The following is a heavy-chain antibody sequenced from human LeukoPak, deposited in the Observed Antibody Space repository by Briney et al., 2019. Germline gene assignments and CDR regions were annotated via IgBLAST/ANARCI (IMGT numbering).Heavy chain of an antibody. CDR3: ARVSSSWSPFYYYYYYMDV. V-gene: IGHV1-2*02. D-gene: IGHD6-13*01. CDR2: INPNSGGT. J-gene: IGHJ6*03. Sequence: GASVKVSCKASGYTFTGYYMHWVRQAPGQGLEWMGWINPNSGGTNYAQKFQGRVTITRNTSISTAYMELSSLRSEDTAVYYCARVSSSWSPFYYYYYYMDVWGKGTTVTVSS. CDR1: GYTFTGYY.